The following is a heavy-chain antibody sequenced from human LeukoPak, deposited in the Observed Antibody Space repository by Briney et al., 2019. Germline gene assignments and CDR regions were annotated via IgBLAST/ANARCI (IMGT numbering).Heavy chain of an antibody. D-gene: IGHD2-15*01. J-gene: IGHJ4*02. CDR2: IYTSGST. CDR1: GGSISSYY. Sequence: SETLSLTCTVSGGSISSYYWSWIRQPAGKGLEWIGHIYTSGSTNYNPSLKSRVTMSVDTSKNQFSLKLSSVTAADTAVYYCARECSGGSCYPYYFDYWGQGTLVTVSS. CDR3: ARECSGGSCYPYYFDY. V-gene: IGHV4-4*07.